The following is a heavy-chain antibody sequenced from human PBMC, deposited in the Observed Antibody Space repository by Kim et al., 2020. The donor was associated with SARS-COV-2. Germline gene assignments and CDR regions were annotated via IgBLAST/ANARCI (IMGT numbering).Heavy chain of an antibody. CDR2: ISGTGGTT. Sequence: GGSLRLSCAASGFTFNNYAMSWVRQAPGEGLEWVSSISGTGGTTYYADSVKGRVTISRDNSKNTLYLQMNSLRAEDTAVYYCANSWYFYASGFHWGQGTLVTVSS. J-gene: IGHJ4*02. V-gene: IGHV3-23*01. CDR1: GFTFNNYA. CDR3: ANSWYFYASGFH. D-gene: IGHD3-10*01.